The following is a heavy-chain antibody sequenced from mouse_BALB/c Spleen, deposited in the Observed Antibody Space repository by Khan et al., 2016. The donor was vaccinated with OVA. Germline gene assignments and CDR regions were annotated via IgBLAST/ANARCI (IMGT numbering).Heavy chain of an antibody. Sequence: EVKLEESGGGLVQPGGSMKLSCVASGFTFSNYWMNWVRQSPEKGFEWVAEIRLKSNIYATHYAESVRGRFTISRDDSRSSVYLQMNNLGAEDTGIYYSGRGWDWYFDVWGAGTTVTVSS. CDR1: GFTFSNYW. D-gene: IGHD3-3*01. CDR2: IRLKSNIYAT. J-gene: IGHJ1*01. V-gene: IGHV6-6*02. CDR3: GRGWDWYFDV.